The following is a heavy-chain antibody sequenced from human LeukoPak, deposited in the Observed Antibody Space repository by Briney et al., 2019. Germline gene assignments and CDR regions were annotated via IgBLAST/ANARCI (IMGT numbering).Heavy chain of an antibody. V-gene: IGHV3-23*01. CDR3: AKDYIAAAGTIVG. J-gene: IGHJ4*02. D-gene: IGHD6-13*01. CDR2: ISGSGGST. Sequence: GGSLRLSCAASGFTFSSYGMHWVRQAPGKGLEWVSAISGSGGSTYYADSVKGRFTVSRDNSKNTLYLQMNSLRAEDTAVYYCAKDYIAAAGTIVGWGQGTLVTVSS. CDR1: GFTFSSYG.